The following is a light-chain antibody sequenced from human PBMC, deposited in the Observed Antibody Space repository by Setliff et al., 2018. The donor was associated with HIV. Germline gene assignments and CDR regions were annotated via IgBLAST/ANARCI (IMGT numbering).Light chain of an antibody. CDR3: CSYVGSTTRVV. Sequence: SALTQPASVSGSPGRSITISCTGSRSDVGSYNLVSWYQQHPGKAPKLMIYEVSKRPSGVSDRFSGSKSGSTASLTISGLQAEDEADYYCCSYVGSTTRVVFGGGTKGTV. CDR2: EVS. CDR1: RSDVGSYNL. J-gene: IGLJ2*01. V-gene: IGLV2-23*02.